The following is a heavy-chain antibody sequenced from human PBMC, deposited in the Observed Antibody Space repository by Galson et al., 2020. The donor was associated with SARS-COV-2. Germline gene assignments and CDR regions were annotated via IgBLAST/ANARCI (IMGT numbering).Heavy chain of an antibody. V-gene: IGHV4-34*01. CDR3: ARGIRFVVPHVVVGVAVAYYSFGMDV. CDR1: GGSFSDYY. CDR2: INHSGNT. Sequence: SETLSLTCAVYGGSFSDYYWSWIRQSPGKGLEWFGEINHSGNTNSNPSLKSRVTISVDTSKNQFSLKLSSMTAADTAVYYCARGIRFVVPHVVVGVAVAYYSFGMDVWGQGTTVTVSS. D-gene: IGHD2-15*01. J-gene: IGHJ6*02.